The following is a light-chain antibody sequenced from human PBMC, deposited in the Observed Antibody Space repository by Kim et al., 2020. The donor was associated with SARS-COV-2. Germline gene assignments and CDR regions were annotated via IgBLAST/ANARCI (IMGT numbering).Light chain of an antibody. CDR1: QTVYKGY. J-gene: IGKJ2*01. Sequence: SPGERATLYCRASQTVYKGYLAWYQQRPGQTPRLLLYQTSNRATGIPDRFSGSGSGTDFTLTISRLEPEDFAVYYCQQYGSLPPYTFGQGTKLEI. CDR2: QTS. V-gene: IGKV3-20*01. CDR3: QQYGSLPPYT.